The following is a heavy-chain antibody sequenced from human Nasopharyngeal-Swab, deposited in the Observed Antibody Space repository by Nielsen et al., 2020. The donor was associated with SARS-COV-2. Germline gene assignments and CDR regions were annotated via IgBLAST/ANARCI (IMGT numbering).Heavy chain of an antibody. CDR2: INHSGST. D-gene: IGHD3-22*01. CDR3: ARRGYPATDY. V-gene: IGHV4-34*01. J-gene: IGHJ4*02. Sequence: WIRQPPGKGLEWIGEINHSGSTNYNPSLKSRVTISVDTSKNQFSLKLSSVTAADTAVYYCARRGYPATDYWGQGTLGTVPQ.